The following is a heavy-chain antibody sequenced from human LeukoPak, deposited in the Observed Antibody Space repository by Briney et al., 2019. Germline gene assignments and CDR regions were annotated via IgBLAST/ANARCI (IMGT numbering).Heavy chain of an antibody. D-gene: IGHD2-15*01. CDR1: GGSISSGDYY. Sequence: PSETLSLTCTVSGGSISSGDYYWSWIRQPPGKGLEWIGYIYYSGSTYYNPSLKSRVTISVDTSNNLFSLKLTSVTAADTAVYYCARHEGMVAASFDYWGQGTLVTVSS. CDR2: IYYSGST. CDR3: ARHEGMVAASFDY. V-gene: IGHV4-30-4*01. J-gene: IGHJ4*02.